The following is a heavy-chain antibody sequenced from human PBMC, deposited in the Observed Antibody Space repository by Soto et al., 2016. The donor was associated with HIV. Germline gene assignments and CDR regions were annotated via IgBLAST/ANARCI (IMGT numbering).Heavy chain of an antibody. CDR1: GFTFSSYS. Sequence: EVQLVESGGGLVKPGGSLRLSCAASGFTFSSYSMNWARQAPGKGLEWVSSITSSSNYIYYAGSVKGRFTISRDNAKNSLYLQMNSLRVDDTAVYYCAREKGQQLPLDYWGQGTLVTVSS. D-gene: IGHD6-13*01. J-gene: IGHJ4*02. CDR2: ITSSSNYI. CDR3: AREKGQQLPLDY. V-gene: IGHV3-21*01.